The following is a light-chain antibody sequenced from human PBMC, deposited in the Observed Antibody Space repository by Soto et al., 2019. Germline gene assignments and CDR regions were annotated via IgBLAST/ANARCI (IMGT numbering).Light chain of an antibody. J-gene: IGKJ2*01. Sequence: EIVLTQSPATLSLSPGERATLSCRASQSVSSYLAWYQQKPGQAPRLLIYDASNRATGIPARFSGGGSGTDCTLNFRRLASEAFAVYCCQQRFNWARLTFGQGTKLEIK. CDR2: DAS. V-gene: IGKV3-11*01. CDR3: QQRFNWARLT. CDR1: QSVSSY.